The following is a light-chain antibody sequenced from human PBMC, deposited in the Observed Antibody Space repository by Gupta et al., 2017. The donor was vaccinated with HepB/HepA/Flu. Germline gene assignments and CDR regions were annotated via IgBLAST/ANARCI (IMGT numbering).Light chain of an antibody. CDR2: GNS. V-gene: IGLV1-40*01. Sequence: QSVLTQPPSVSGAPGQRVTISCTGSSSNIGAGYDVHWYQQLPGTAPKLLIYGNSNRPSGVPDRFSGSKSGTSASLAITGLQAEDEAGYYCQSYDSSLSGLFGGGTKLTVL. CDR1: SSNIGAGYD. CDR3: QSYDSSLSGL. J-gene: IGLJ2*01.